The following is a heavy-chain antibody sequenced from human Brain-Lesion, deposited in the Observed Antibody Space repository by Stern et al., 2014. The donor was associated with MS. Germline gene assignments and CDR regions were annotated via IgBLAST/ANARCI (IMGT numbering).Heavy chain of an antibody. CDR2: VSYDGSNK. CDR3: AKDRQYLTYFFDH. D-gene: IGHD2/OR15-2a*01. CDR1: GFTFGSCA. J-gene: IGHJ5*02. V-gene: IGHV3-30*18. Sequence: DQLVESGGGVVQPGRPLRLSCVASGFTFGSCAMHWVRQAPGNGLEWVAGVSYDGSNKYYADSVKGRFTISRDNSQNTLYMQMSSLRPEDTAVYYCAKDRQYLTYFFDHWGQGSLVTVSS.